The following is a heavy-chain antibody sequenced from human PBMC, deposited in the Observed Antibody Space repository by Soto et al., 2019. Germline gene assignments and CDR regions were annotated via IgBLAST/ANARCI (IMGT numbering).Heavy chain of an antibody. CDR2: ISDTGSST. Sequence: PGGSLRLSCVASGFTFSSYAMSWVRQAPGKGLEWVSAISDTGSSTYYADSVKGRFTISRDNSKNTLYLQMNSLRAEDTAVYYCATLGKVLEAYYFDYWGQGTLVTVSS. V-gene: IGHV3-23*01. CDR3: ATLGKVLEAYYFDY. J-gene: IGHJ4*02. D-gene: IGHD1-1*01. CDR1: GFTFSSYA.